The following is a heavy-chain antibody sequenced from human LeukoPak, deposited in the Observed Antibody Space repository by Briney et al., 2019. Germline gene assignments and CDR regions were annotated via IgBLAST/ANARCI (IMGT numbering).Heavy chain of an antibody. D-gene: IGHD4-23*01. CDR2: ISWNSGSI. CDR1: GFTFDDYA. Sequence: GGSLRLPCAASGFTFDDYAMHWVRHAPGKGLEWVSGISWNSGSIDYADSVKGRFTISRDNAKNSLYLQMNSLRAEDMALYYCAKGNGGYYYYFYMDVWGKGTTVTVSS. V-gene: IGHV3-9*03. CDR3: AKGNGGYYYYFYMDV. J-gene: IGHJ6*03.